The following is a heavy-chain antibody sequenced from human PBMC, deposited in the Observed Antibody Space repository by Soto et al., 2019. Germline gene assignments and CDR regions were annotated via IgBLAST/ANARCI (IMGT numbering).Heavy chain of an antibody. V-gene: IGHV3-11*01. CDR3: ARAGGSGWSLDY. J-gene: IGHJ4*02. Sequence: QGPLVESGGGLVKPGGSLRLSCAASGFIFSDYYMTWIRQAPGKGLEWVSYISTSGTIMSYADSVRGRFTISRDDAKSSLYLQMNSLSAEDTAVYYCARAGGSGWSLDYWGQGTLVTVSS. D-gene: IGHD6-19*01. CDR2: ISTSGTIM. CDR1: GFIFSDYY.